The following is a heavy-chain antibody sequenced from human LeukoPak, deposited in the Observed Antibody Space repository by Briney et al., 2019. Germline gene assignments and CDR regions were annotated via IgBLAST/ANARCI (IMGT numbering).Heavy chain of an antibody. V-gene: IGHV3-23*01. CDR2: ISGSGGST. CDR3: AKLMRSNNWNDFDY. Sequence: GGSLRLYCAAPGFTFSSYAMSWVRQAPGKGLEWVSAISGSGGSTYYADSVKGRFTISRDNSKNTLYLQMNSLRAEDTAVYYCAKLMRSNNWNDFDYWGQGTLVTVSS. J-gene: IGHJ4*02. CDR1: GFTFSSYA. D-gene: IGHD1-1*01.